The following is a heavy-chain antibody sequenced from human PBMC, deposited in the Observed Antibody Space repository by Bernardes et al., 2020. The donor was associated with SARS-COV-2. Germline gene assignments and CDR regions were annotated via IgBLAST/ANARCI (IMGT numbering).Heavy chain of an antibody. Sequence: GGSLRPSCAAPGFPLPKNYLRWVPQAPGQGLEWGSPIYARGRPLYAESVKGRFAISRDNSKNTFNLQVNNLRAEDTGVYYCAVRISGCVYWGKGTLLTVSS. J-gene: IGHJ4*02. CDR1: GFPLPKNY. CDR3: AVRISGCVY. V-gene: IGHV3-66*01. D-gene: IGHD2-21*01. CDR2: IYARGRP.